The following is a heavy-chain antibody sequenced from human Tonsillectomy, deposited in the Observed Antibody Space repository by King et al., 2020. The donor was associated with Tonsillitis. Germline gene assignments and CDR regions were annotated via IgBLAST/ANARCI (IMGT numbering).Heavy chain of an antibody. Sequence: VQLVESRGGLVQPGGSLRLSCVASGFTFTKFAMSWVRQAPGKGLEWVASISFIGGSTYYANSVKGRFTISRDDSKSTLYLHMNSLRADDTAVYYCLKDYFDYWGQGTLVTVSS. J-gene: IGHJ4*02. CDR2: ISFIGGST. V-gene: IGHV3-23*04. CDR3: LKDYFDY. CDR1: GFTFTKFA.